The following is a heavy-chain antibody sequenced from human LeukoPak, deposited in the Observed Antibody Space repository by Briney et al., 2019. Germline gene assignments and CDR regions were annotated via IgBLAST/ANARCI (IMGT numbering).Heavy chain of an antibody. D-gene: IGHD1-26*01. V-gene: IGHV3-48*03. Sequence: GGSLRLSCAASGFNFRTYEMNWVRQAPGKGLEWVSYISGSGTIIYYADSVKGRFTISRDNSKSTLYIQMNSLRAEDTAVYYCARDYRPRPTLYVPEFIVGAMIDYWGQGTLVTVSS. CDR2: ISGSGTII. CDR3: ARDYRPRPTLYVPEFIVGAMIDY. J-gene: IGHJ4*02. CDR1: GFNFRTYE.